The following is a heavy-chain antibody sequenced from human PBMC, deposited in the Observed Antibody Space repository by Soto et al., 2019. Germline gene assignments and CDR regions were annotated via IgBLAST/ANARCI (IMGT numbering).Heavy chain of an antibody. V-gene: IGHV4-39*01. CDR2: IFYSGTT. J-gene: IGHJ3*02. CDR3: ASYIWGSNRAFAI. Sequence: QLQLQESGPGLVKSSETLSLTCSVSGGSLISTSYYWAWIRQPPGKGLEWIGSIFYSGTTFDNPSLKSRVTISVDTSRNQFSLRLNSVTAADTAVYYCASYIWGSNRAFAIWGQGTMVTVSS. CDR1: GGSLISTSYY. D-gene: IGHD3-16*02.